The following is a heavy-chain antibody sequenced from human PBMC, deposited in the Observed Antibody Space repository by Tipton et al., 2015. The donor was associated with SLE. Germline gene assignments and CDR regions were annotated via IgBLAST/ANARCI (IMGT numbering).Heavy chain of an antibody. CDR3: ARTNGGGATFFDY. Sequence: TLSLTCTVSGGSITISHDYWGWIRQPPGKGLEWIGSIYYSGSTYYNPSLKSQVTISVDTSKNQFSLKLTSVTAADTAVYYCARTNGGGATFFDYWGQGVLVTVSS. D-gene: IGHD3-16*01. J-gene: IGHJ4*02. CDR2: IYYSGST. V-gene: IGHV4-39*07. CDR1: GGSITISHDY.